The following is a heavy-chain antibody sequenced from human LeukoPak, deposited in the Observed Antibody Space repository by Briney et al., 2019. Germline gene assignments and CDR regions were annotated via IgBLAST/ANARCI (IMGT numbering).Heavy chain of an antibody. CDR3: ARDNRGVINY. CDR2: IYYSGCT. V-gene: IGHV4-39*07. J-gene: IGHJ4*02. Sequence: SETLSLTCTVSGGSISSSSYYWGWIRQPPGKGLEWIGSIYYSGCTYYNPSLKSRVTISVDTSKNQFSLKLSSVTAADTAVYYCARDNRGVINYWGQGTLVTVSS. CDR1: GGSISSSSYY. D-gene: IGHD3-10*01.